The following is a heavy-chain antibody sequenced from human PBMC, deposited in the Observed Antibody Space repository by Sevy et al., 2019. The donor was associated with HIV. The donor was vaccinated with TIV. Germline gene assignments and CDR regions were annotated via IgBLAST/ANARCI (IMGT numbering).Heavy chain of an antibody. CDR3: VRERARSITFDI. Sequence: GGSLRLSCEASGFTFNNFPIHWVRQAPGKGLEWVAVVSFDGGSKYYADSVRGRFTVSRDNSKNTVYLQLNSLIAEDTAVYYCVRERARSITFDIWGQGTLVTVSS. J-gene: IGHJ3*02. CDR2: VSFDGGSK. D-gene: IGHD3-16*01. V-gene: IGHV3-30-3*01. CDR1: GFTFNNFP.